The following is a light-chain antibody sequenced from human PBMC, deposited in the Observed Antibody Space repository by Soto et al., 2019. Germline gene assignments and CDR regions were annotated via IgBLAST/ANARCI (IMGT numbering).Light chain of an antibody. CDR2: EVS. CDR3: NSYTSSTTLV. J-gene: IGLJ2*01. Sequence: QYALTQPASVSGSPGQSITISCTGTSSDVGSYNYVSWYQQHPGKAPKLMIFEVSNRPSGVSNRFSGSKSGNTASLTISGLQAEDEADYYCNSYTSSTTLVFGGGTKLTVL. CDR1: SSDVGSYNY. V-gene: IGLV2-14*01.